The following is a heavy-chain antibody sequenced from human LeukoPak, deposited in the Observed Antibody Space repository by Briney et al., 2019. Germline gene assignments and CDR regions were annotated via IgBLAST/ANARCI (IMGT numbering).Heavy chain of an antibody. J-gene: IGHJ4*02. D-gene: IGHD5-18*01. CDR1: GFTFSSDG. V-gene: IGHV3-33*01. CDR2: IWYDGSNK. CDR3: ARPIGYSSPADY. Sequence: PGRSLRLSCAASGFTFSSDGMHWVRQAPGKGLEWVAVIWYDGSNKYYADSVKGRFTISRDNPKNTLYLQMNSLRAEDTAVYYCARPIGYSSPADYWGQGTLVTVSS.